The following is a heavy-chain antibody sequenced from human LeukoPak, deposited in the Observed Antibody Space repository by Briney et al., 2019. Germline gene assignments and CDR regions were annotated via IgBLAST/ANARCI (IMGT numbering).Heavy chain of an antibody. J-gene: IGHJ4*02. CDR3: LRAAAGTTARKTFDY. Sequence: SETLSLTCTVSGGSISSSSYYWGWIRQPRGKGLEWIGSIYYSGSTYYNPSLKSRVTISVDTSKNQFSLKLSSVTAADTAVYYCLRAAAGTTARKTFDYWGQGTLVTVSS. V-gene: IGHV4-39*03. D-gene: IGHD6-13*01. CDR2: IYYSGST. CDR1: GGSISSSSYY.